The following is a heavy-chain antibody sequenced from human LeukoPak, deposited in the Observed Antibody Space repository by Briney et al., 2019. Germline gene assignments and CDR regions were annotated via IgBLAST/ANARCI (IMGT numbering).Heavy chain of an antibody. CDR3: AKGRASIAVAGDDY. Sequence: GGSLRPSCAASGFTFSSYAMSWVRQAPGKGLEWVSAISGSGGSTYYADSVKGRFTISRDNSKNTLYLQMNSLRAEDTAVYYCAKGRASIAVAGDDYWGQGTLVTVSS. V-gene: IGHV3-23*01. CDR2: ISGSGGST. D-gene: IGHD6-19*01. J-gene: IGHJ4*02. CDR1: GFTFSSYA.